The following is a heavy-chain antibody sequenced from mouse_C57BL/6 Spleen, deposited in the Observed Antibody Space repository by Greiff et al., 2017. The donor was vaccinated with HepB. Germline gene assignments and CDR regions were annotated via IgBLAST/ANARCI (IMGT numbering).Heavy chain of an antibody. J-gene: IGHJ1*03. V-gene: IGHV2-2*01. CDR3: AGPMGHWYFDV. Sequence: VQLQQSGPGLVQPSQSLSITCTVSGFSLTSYGVHWVRQSPGKGLEWLGVIWSGGSTDYNAAFISRLSISKDNSKSQVFFKMNSLQADDTAIYYCAGPMGHWYFDVWGTGTTVTVSS. CDR2: IWSGGST. CDR1: GFSLTSYG. D-gene: IGHD1-1*02.